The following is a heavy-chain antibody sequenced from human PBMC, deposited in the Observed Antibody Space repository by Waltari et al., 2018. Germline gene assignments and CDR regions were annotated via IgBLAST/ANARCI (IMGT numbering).Heavy chain of an antibody. CDR1: GFTLSLYW. J-gene: IGHJ3*02. CDR3: AREGIVMNAFDI. Sequence: EVQLVESGGGLVQPGGSLRLSCAASGFTLSLYWLHWVRQAPGKGLVWVSHINTDGSTTRYADSVRGRFTISRDNAKNTLYLQMNSLRAEDTAVYYCAREGIVMNAFDIWGQGTMVTVSS. CDR2: INTDGSTT. V-gene: IGHV3-74*01. D-gene: IGHD3-22*01.